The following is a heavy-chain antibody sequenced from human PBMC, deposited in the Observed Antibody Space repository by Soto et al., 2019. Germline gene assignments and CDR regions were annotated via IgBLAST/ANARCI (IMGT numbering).Heavy chain of an antibody. D-gene: IGHD3-3*01. CDR2: IHHSGST. Sequence: SESLSLTCALYGGPFDGYYWSWLRQSPGKGLERIGEIHHSGSTKYTPSLKSRVSLSVATSTKQFSLKMTSMPAADRGVYYCARGVDSWSGYLFWGQGTPVTVSS. V-gene: IGHV4-34*01. CDR3: ARGVDSWSGYLF. J-gene: IGHJ4*02. CDR1: GGPFDGYY.